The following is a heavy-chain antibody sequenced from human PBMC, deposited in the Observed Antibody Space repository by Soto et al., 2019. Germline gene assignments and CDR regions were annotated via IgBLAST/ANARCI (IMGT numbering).Heavy chain of an antibody. Sequence: QVQLVQSGAEVKKPGSSVKVSCKASGGTFSSHIISWVLQAPGQGLEWMGRIIPILGVANYAQKFQGRVTITADKSTNTAYMELTSLRSEDTAVFYCARVPIPLFYGMDVWGQGTTVTVSS. CDR2: IIPILGVA. V-gene: IGHV1-69*02. J-gene: IGHJ6*02. CDR1: GGTFSSHI. D-gene: IGHD2-2*02. CDR3: ARVPIPLFYGMDV.